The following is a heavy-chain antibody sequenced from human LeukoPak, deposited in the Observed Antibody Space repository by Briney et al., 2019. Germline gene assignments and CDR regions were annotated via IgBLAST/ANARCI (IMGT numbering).Heavy chain of an antibody. V-gene: IGHV1-69*13. CDR3: ARHKGYCSGGSCYSPYNWFDP. J-gene: IGHJ5*02. D-gene: IGHD2-15*01. Sequence: SVKVSCKASGGTFSNYAISWVRQAPGQGLEWMGGIIPIFGTANYAQKFQGRVTITADESTSTAYMELSSLRSEDTAVYYCARHKGYCSGGSCYSPYNWFDPWGQGTLVTVSS. CDR1: GGTFSNYA. CDR2: IIPIFGTA.